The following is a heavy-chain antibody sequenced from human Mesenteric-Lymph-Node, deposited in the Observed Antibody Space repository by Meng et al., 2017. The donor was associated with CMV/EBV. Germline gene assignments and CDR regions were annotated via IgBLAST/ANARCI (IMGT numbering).Heavy chain of an antibody. Sequence: RLSCAASGFTFSDHYLNWVRQAPGKGLDWVSVIYSGGRNTYFADSVKGRFTMSRDDSRNTMYLQMNSLRGEDTAVYYCARGDLAFDYWGQGTLVTVSS. V-gene: IGHV3-23*03. CDR3: ARGDLAFDY. CDR2: IYSGGRNT. J-gene: IGHJ4*02. CDR1: GFTFSDHY.